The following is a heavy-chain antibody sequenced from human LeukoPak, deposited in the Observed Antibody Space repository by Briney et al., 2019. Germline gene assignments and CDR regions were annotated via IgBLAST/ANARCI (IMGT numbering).Heavy chain of an antibody. CDR1: GCSIRTNY. CDR3: ARDSYDYDSHFEDVFDS. Sequence: SETLSLTCTVSGCSIRTNYWSWVRQPPGKGLEWIGYAHSSGHTRSSTTLKSRVTISIDMSTSHVSLRLTSVTAADTALYYCARDSYDYDSHFEDVFDSWGQGTMVTVSS. J-gene: IGHJ3*01. V-gene: IGHV4-59*01. CDR2: AHSSGHT. D-gene: IGHD3-22*01.